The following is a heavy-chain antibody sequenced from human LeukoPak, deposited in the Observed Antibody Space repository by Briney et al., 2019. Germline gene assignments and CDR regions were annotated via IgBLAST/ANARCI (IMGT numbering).Heavy chain of an antibody. CDR2: ISYDGSNE. V-gene: IGHV3-30*01. CDR3: ARGLGVPTGKGDQYYSMDV. D-gene: IGHD3-3*01. J-gene: IGHJ6*03. CDR1: GFSFSSYA. Sequence: GGSLRLSCAGSGFSFSSYAMFWVRQAPGKGLEWVAVISYDGSNEYKADSVKGRFSISRDNSENTLYLLMDSLRPDDTALYYCARGLGVPTGKGDQYYSMDVWGTGTTVSVSS.